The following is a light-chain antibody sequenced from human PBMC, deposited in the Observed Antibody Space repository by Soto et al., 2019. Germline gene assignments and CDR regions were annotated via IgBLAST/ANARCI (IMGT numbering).Light chain of an antibody. CDR3: QQYNKWPYT. V-gene: IGKV3-15*01. Sequence: DIVMTQSPATLSVSPGEGATLSCRSSQIFNSNLAWYQQKPGQAPRLLIYGASTRATGIPARFSGRGSGTECTLTISSLRSEDFAVYYCQQYNKWPYTFGQGTKLEIK. CDR2: GAS. CDR1: QIFNSN. J-gene: IGKJ2*01.